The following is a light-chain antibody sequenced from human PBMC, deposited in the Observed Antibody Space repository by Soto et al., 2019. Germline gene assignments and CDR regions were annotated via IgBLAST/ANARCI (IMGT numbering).Light chain of an antibody. V-gene: IGKV1-39*01. Sequence: DIQLTQSPSSLSAYVGDRVTIACRASQTIDIYLNWYQQKPGRVPNLLIYRASSLQSGVPARFSGHGSGTNFSLTISSLQPEDFATDFCQQSYSTPRVTFGPGTTVDIK. J-gene: IGKJ3*01. CDR3: QQSYSTPRVT. CDR2: RAS. CDR1: QTIDIY.